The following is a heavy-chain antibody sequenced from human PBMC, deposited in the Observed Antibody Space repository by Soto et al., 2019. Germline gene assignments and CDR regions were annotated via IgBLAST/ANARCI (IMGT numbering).Heavy chain of an antibody. CDR3: ARDRAYYDSSGPIDY. V-gene: IGHV4-61*01. J-gene: IGHJ4*02. Sequence: PSETLSLTCTVSGGSVSSGSYYWSWIRQPPGKGLEWIGYIYYSGSTNYNPSLKSRVTISVDTSKSQFSLKLSSVTAADTAVYYCARDRAYYDSSGPIDYWGQGTLVTVSS. CDR1: GGSVSSGSYY. CDR2: IYYSGST. D-gene: IGHD3-22*01.